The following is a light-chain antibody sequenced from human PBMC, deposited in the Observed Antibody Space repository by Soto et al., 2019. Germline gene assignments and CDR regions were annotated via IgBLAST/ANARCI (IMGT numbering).Light chain of an antibody. V-gene: IGKV3-15*01. CDR2: GAS. Sequence: EIVMTQSPATLSVSPGERATLSCRARQSISSNLAWYQQKNGQTPRLLIYGASTRAAGIPARFSGSGSGTDFTLTISSLQSEDFAVYYCQQYNNWPPFSFGPGTKVDI. CDR1: QSISSN. J-gene: IGKJ3*01. CDR3: QQYNNWPPFS.